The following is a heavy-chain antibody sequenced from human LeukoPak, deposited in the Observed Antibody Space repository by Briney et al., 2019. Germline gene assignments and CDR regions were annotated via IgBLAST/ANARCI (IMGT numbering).Heavy chain of an antibody. CDR2: IESKTDGGTT. D-gene: IGHD3-10*01. Sequence: PGGSLRLSCAASGFSFSDAWMSWVRQIPGKGLEWVGRIESKTDGGTTDYAAPVRGRFTISRDDSTNTLYLQMNSLKSEDTAVYYCTTYGSGRKFDYWGQGILVTVSS. CDR1: GFSFSDAW. CDR3: TTYGSGRKFDY. J-gene: IGHJ4*02. V-gene: IGHV3-15*04.